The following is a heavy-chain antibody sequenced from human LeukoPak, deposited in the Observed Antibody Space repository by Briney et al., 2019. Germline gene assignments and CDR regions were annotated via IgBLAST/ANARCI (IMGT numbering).Heavy chain of an antibody. CDR1: GFTFSSYS. Sequence: GGSLRLSCAASGFTFSSYSMNWVRQAPGKGLEWVSSISSSSSYIYYADSVKGRFTISRDNAKNSLYLQMNSLRAEDTAVYYCARDFRVRKAVAGFDYWGQGTLVTVSS. CDR2: ISSSSSYI. D-gene: IGHD6-19*01. J-gene: IGHJ4*02. V-gene: IGHV3-21*01. CDR3: ARDFRVRKAVAGFDY.